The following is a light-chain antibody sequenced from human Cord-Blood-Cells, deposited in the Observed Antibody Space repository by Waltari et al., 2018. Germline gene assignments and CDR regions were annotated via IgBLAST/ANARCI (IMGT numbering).Light chain of an antibody. CDR3: QQYNSYAT. CDR2: DAS. Sequence: IQMNRSPCALSASVGDSVTITGRANQSINGQLACYQQKPGKAPKLLFYDASSVESGAPSSFSGSGSGTESPPPISSQQPDDFATNTCQQYNSYATFGQGTRLEIK. J-gene: IGKJ5*01. V-gene: IGKV1-5*01. CDR1: QSINGQ.